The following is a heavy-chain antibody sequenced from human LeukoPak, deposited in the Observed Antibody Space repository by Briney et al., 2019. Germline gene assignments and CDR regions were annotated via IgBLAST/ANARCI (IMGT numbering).Heavy chain of an antibody. Sequence: SVKVSCKASGGTFSSYAISWVRQAPGQGLECIGRIIPIFGTANYAQKFQGRVTITTDESTSTAYMELSSLRSEDTAVYYCARDRYSSSPGWLSYFDYWGQGTLVTVSS. V-gene: IGHV1-69*05. CDR1: GGTFSSYA. J-gene: IGHJ4*02. D-gene: IGHD6-6*01. CDR3: ARDRYSSSPGWLSYFDY. CDR2: IIPIFGTA.